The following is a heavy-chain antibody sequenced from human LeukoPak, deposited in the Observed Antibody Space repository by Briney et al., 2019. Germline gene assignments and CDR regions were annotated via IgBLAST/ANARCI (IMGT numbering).Heavy chain of an antibody. CDR1: GGSISSYY. V-gene: IGHV4-4*07. D-gene: IGHD6-19*01. CDR2: LYTSGSS. CDR3: ARVAQNLERIAVAGTSEWTANWYFDL. J-gene: IGHJ2*01. Sequence: SETLSLTCTVSGGSISSYYWSWIRQSAGKGLEWIGLLYTSGSSNYNPSLTSRVTMLVDTSKNQSSLNLSSVTAADTAVYYCARVAQNLERIAVAGTSEWTANWYFDLWGRGTLVTVSA.